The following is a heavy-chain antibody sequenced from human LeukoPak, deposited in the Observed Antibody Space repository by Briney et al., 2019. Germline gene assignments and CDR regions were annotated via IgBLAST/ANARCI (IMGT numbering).Heavy chain of an antibody. J-gene: IGHJ4*02. D-gene: IGHD3-16*01. CDR3: ARGRYGPRLGN. V-gene: IGHV4-34*01. Sequence: SETLSLTCAVYGASFSDSYWSWIRQSPEKGLEWIGEINNSGSTSYNPSLNSRVIMSVDRSKNQFSLRLTSVTAADTTVYYCARGRYGPRLGNWGQGTLVTVSS. CDR2: INNSGST. CDR1: GASFSDSY.